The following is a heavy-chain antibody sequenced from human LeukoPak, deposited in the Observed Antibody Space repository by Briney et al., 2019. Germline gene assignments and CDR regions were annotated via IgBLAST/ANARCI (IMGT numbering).Heavy chain of an antibody. CDR1: GFTFDDYG. D-gene: IGHD3-3*01. J-gene: IGHJ3*02. V-gene: IGHV3-20*01. CDR3: ASQSLEAFDI. CDR2: INWNGGST. Sequence: PGRSLRLSCAASGFTFDDYGMSWVRQAPGKGLEWVSGINWNGGSTGYADSVKGRFTISRDNAKNSLYLQMNSLRAEDTALYHCASQSLEAFDIWGQGTMVTVSS.